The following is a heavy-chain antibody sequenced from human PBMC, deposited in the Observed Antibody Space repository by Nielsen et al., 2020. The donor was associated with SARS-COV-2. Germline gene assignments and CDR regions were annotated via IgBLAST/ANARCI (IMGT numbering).Heavy chain of an antibody. CDR3: VREAGFDDILTGYRSLDN. CDR2: ISAYKGNT. D-gene: IGHD3-9*01. J-gene: IGHJ4*02. Sequence: ASVKVSCKASGYTFSSYGISWVRQAPGQGLEWMGWISAYKGNTNYAQKLKDRVTMTTDTSTNTAYMELRSLRSDDTAVYYCVREAGFDDILTGYRSLDNWGQGTLVTVSS. CDR1: GYTFSSYG. V-gene: IGHV1-18*01.